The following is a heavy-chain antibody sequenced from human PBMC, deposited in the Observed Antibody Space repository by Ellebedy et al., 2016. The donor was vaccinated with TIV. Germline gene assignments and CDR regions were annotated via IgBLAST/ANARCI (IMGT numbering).Heavy chain of an antibody. D-gene: IGHD3-10*01. V-gene: IGHV1-18*01. Sequence: AASVKVSCKASGYTFTSYGISWVRQAPGQGLEWMGWISAYNGNTNYAQKLQGRVTMTTDTSTSTAYMELRSLRSDDTAVYYCARDSLTMVRGYYYYGMDVWGQGTTVTVSS. CDR2: ISAYNGNT. J-gene: IGHJ6*02. CDR3: ARDSLTMVRGYYYYGMDV. CDR1: GYTFTSYG.